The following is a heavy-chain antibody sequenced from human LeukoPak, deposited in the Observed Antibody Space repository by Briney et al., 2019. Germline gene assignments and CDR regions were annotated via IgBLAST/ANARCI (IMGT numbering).Heavy chain of an antibody. J-gene: IGHJ4*02. CDR1: GFTFRSYG. Sequence: PGGSLRLSCAASGFTFRSYGLHLVRQAPGKGLEWVALIRSDGSSKNYADSVKGRFTISRDASKNTVYLQMNSLRAEDTAVYSCAKWSGDYPSYYLDYWGQGTLVTVSS. V-gene: IGHV3-30*02. D-gene: IGHD4-17*01. CDR3: AKWSGDYPSYYLDY. CDR2: IRSDGSSK.